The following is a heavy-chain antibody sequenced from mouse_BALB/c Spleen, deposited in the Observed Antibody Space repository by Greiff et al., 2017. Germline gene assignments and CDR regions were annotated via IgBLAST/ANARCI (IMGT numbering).Heavy chain of an antibody. D-gene: IGHD2-1*01. CDR2: IWAGGST. CDR3: ARPYGNYGMDY. CDR1: GFSLTSYG. J-gene: IGHJ4*01. Sequence: VKVVESGPGLVAPSQSLSITCTVSGFSLTSYGVHWVRQPPGKGLEWLGVIWAGGSTNYNSALMSRLSISKDNSKSQVFLKMNSLQTDDTAMYYCARPYGNYGMDYWGQGTSVTVSA. V-gene: IGHV2-9*02.